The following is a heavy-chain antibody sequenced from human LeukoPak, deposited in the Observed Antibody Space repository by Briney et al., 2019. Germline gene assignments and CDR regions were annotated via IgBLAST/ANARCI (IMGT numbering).Heavy chain of an antibody. J-gene: IGHJ4*02. CDR2: IWYDGSKK. CDR1: GFSFSSYG. D-gene: IGHD1-1*01. CDR3: ARGGSRHPSPEDY. V-gene: IGHV3-33*01. Sequence: GGSLRLSCAASGFSFSSYGMHWVRQAPGKGLEWVAVIWYDGSKKYYADSVKGRFIISRDNSRNTLYLQMNSLRVEDTTVYYCARGGSRHPSPEDYWGRGTLVTVSS.